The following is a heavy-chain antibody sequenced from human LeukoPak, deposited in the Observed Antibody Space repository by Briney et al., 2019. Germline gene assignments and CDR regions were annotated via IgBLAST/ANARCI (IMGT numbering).Heavy chain of an antibody. V-gene: IGHV3-74*01. CDR3: ERASGWVYFDY. D-gene: IGHD6-19*01. J-gene: IGHJ4*02. CDR1: GFTFSSYW. Sequence: PGGSLRLSCAASGFTFSSYWMHWVRQAPGKGLVWVSRINSDGSSTSYADSVKGRFTISRDNAKNTLYLQMNSLRAEDTAVYYCERASGWVYFDYWGQGTLVTASS. CDR2: INSDGSST.